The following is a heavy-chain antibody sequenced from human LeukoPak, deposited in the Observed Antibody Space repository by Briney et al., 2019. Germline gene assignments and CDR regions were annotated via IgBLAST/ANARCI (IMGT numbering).Heavy chain of an antibody. Sequence: GGSLRLSCAASGLTFSSYWMYWVRQAPGKGLEWVANIKQDGSEKYYVDSVEGRFTISRDKAKNSLYLQMNSLRAEDTAFYYCARPYYYSSGSFPYWGHGTLVTVSS. D-gene: IGHD3-10*01. CDR1: GLTFSSYW. CDR2: IKQDGSEK. V-gene: IGHV3-7*01. J-gene: IGHJ4*01. CDR3: ARPYYYSSGSFPY.